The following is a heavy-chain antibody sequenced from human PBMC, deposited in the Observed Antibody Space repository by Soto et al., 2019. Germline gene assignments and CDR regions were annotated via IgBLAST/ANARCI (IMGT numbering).Heavy chain of an antibody. V-gene: IGHV2-5*02. CDR1: GFSLTTSGVG. CDR3: AHRVLRTVFGLVTTTAIYFDF. D-gene: IGHD3-3*01. CDR2: LYWDDDK. Sequence: QITLNESGPTVVRPTETLTLTCSFSGFSLTTSGVGVGWIRQSPGKAPEWLALLYWDDDKRYSASLKSRLTITKDPAKNQVVLTVSDLDPTDTATYYCAHRVLRTVFGLVTTTAIYFDFWGQGTPVAVSS. J-gene: IGHJ4*02.